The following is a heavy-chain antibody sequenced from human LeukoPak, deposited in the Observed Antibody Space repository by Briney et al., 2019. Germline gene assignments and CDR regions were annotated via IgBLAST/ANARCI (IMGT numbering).Heavy chain of an antibody. CDR3: AKGVDRVPRSTVDY. CDR2: NRGGGGRT. Sequence: PGGSLRLSCAASGFTFGSYAMSWVRQAPGKGLEWVSGNRGGGGRTNQADPGKGRSTTSRDHSKNPLYLTMNRLRAEDTAVYYCAKGVDRVPRSTVDYWGQGTLVTVSS. J-gene: IGHJ4*02. CDR1: GFTFGSYA. V-gene: IGHV3-23*01. D-gene: IGHD2-2*01.